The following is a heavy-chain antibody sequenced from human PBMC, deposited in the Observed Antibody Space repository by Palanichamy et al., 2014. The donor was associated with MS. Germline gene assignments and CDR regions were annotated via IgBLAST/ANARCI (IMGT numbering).Heavy chain of an antibody. V-gene: IGHV1-69*01. CDR3: ARGIVPGNGYSPDYYFDC. CDR1: GGTFSSYA. CDR2: LIPIFGTT. D-gene: IGHD5-24*01. Sequence: QVQLVQSGAEVKKPGSSVKVSCKASGGTFSSYALSWVRQAPGQGLEWMGGLIPIFGTTNYAQRFQGRVTITADESTSTAYMELSSLRSEDTAVYYCARGIVPGNGYSPDYYFDCWGQGTLVTVSS. J-gene: IGHJ4*02.